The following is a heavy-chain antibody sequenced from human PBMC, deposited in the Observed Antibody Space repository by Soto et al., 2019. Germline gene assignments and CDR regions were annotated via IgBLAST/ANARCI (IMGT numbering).Heavy chain of an antibody. CDR3: TSGWYWFDP. CDR1: GFTFSSYW. J-gene: IGHJ5*02. Sequence: GGSLRLSCAASGFTFSSYWMHWVRQAPGKGLVWVSRINSDGTTTTYADSVKGRFTISRDNAKNTLYLQMNSLRADDTAVSYCTSGWYWFDPWGKGTLVT. V-gene: IGHV3-74*01. CDR2: INSDGTTT. D-gene: IGHD6-19*01.